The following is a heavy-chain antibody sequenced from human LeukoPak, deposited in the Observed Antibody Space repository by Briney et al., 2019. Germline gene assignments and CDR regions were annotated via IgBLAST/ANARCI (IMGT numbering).Heavy chain of an antibody. V-gene: IGHV1-2*02. Sequence: ASVKVSCKASGYTFTGYYMHWVRQAPGQGLEWMGWINPNSGGTNYAQKFQGRVTMTRDTSISTAYMELSRLRSDDTAVYYCARDYDEYCSSTSCYTSDYWGQGTLVTVSS. D-gene: IGHD2-2*02. J-gene: IGHJ4*02. CDR3: ARDYDEYCSSTSCYTSDY. CDR2: INPNSGGT. CDR1: GYTFTGYY.